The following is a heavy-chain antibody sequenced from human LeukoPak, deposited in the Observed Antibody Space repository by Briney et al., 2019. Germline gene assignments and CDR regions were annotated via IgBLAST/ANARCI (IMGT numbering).Heavy chain of an antibody. CDR2: INLNTGGA. CDR3: ARDLTSTSNWEFDY. V-gene: IGHV1-2*04. CDR1: GYTFADYF. J-gene: IGHJ4*02. Sequence: ASVKVSCKASGYTFADYFIHWVRQAPGQGLEWMGRINLNTGGAEYAPKFQGWVTMTRDTSISTAYVEVNRLISDDTAVYYCARDLTSTSNWEFDYRGQGTLVIVSS. D-gene: IGHD1-26*01.